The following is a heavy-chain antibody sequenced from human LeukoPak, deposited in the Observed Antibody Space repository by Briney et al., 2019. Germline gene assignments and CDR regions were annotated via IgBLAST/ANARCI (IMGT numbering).Heavy chain of an antibody. V-gene: IGHV3-7*01. Sequence: GGSLRLSCAASGFSFNAYWMAWVRQAPGTGLEWVTNIHPAGSETFHVDPVKGRFSISRDHAKNLVYLQMNSLRAEDTAVYYCATFGLVAALDLWGQGTLVTVSS. D-gene: IGHD5-12*01. CDR1: GFSFNAYW. J-gene: IGHJ4*02. CDR2: IHPAGSET. CDR3: ATFGLVAALDL.